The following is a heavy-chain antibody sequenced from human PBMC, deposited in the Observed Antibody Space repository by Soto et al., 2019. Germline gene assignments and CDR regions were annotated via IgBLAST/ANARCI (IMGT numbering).Heavy chain of an antibody. V-gene: IGHV3-30*03. CDR2: ISYDGSNK. CDR3: ARDSGSGYGSYYYYGMDV. J-gene: IGHJ6*02. CDR1: GFTFSTFG. Sequence: QVQLVESGGGVVQPGRSLRLSCAASGFTFSTFGTHWVRQAPGKGLEWVAVISYDGSNKYYADSVKGRFTISRDNSKNPLYLQMNSLRAEDTAVYYCARDSGSGYGSYYYYGMDVWGQGTAVTVSS. D-gene: IGHD5-12*01.